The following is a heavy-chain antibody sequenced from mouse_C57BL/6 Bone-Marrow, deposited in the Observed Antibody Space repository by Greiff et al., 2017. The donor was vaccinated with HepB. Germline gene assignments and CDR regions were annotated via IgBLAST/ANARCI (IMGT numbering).Heavy chain of an antibody. CDR3: AKRVFIYYYGSSYAWFAY. V-gene: IGHV1-7*01. CDR1: GYTFTSYW. Sequence: QVQLQQSGAELAKPGASVKLSCKASGYTFTSYWMHWVKQRPGQGLEWIGYINPSSGYTKYTQKFKDKATLTADKSSSTAYMQLSSLTYEDSSVYSCAKRVFIYYYGSSYAWFAYWGQGTLVTVSA. D-gene: IGHD1-1*01. CDR2: INPSSGYT. J-gene: IGHJ3*01.